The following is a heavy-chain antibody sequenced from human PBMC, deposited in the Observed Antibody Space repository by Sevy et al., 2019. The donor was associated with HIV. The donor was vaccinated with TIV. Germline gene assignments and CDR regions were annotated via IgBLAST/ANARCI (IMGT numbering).Heavy chain of an antibody. J-gene: IGHJ3*02. CDR3: ARSRGWRDAFDI. V-gene: IGHV3-7*01. Sequence: GRSLRLSCAASGFTFSSYWMTWVRQAPGKGLEWVANIKQDGSDEYYVDSVKGRFTISRDNAKNSLYLQMNSLRGEDTAVYYCARSRGWRDAFDIWGQGTMVTVSS. D-gene: IGHD3-10*01. CDR1: GFTFSSYW. CDR2: IKQDGSDE.